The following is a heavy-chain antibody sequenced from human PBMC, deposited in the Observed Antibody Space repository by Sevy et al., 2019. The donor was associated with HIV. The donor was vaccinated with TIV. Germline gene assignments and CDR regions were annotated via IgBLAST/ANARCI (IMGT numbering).Heavy chain of an antibody. CDR2: INHSGST. V-gene: IGHV4-34*01. CDR3: ARGHYYGSGSYDLDY. D-gene: IGHD3-10*01. CDR1: GGSFSGYY. Sequence: SETLSLTCAVYGGSFSGYYLSWIRQPPGKGLEWIGEINHSGSTNYNPSLKSRVTISVDTSKNQFSLKLSSVTAADTAVYYCARGHYYGSGSYDLDYWGQGTLVTVSS. J-gene: IGHJ4*02.